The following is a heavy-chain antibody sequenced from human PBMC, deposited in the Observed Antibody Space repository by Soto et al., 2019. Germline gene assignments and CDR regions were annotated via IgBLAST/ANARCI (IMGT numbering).Heavy chain of an antibody. CDR3: AKGTEVLWFGELAPNPSMAY. CDR1: GFTFSSYA. CDR2: ISGSGGST. Sequence: EVQLLESGGGLVQPGGSLRLSCAASGFTFSSYAMSWVRQAPGKGLEWVSAISGSGGSTYYADSVKGRFTISRDNSKNTLYLQMNSLRAEDTAVYYCAKGTEVLWFGELAPNPSMAYWGQGTLVTVSS. V-gene: IGHV3-23*01. J-gene: IGHJ4*02. D-gene: IGHD3-10*01.